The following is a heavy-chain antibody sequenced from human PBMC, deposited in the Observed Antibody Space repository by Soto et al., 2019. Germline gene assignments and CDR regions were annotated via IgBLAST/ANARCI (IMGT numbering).Heavy chain of an antibody. CDR1: GFTFSSYW. Sequence: LRLSCAASGFTFSSYWMDWVRQAPGKGLEWVANINQDGSEKHYIDSVKGRFTISRDNAKNSLYLQMSSLTAEDSALYYCSTSLDYWGQGTLVTVSS. CDR3: STSLDY. V-gene: IGHV3-7*01. CDR2: INQDGSEK. J-gene: IGHJ4*02.